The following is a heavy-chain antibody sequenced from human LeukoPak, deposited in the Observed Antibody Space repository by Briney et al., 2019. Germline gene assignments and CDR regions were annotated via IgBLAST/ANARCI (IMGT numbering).Heavy chain of an antibody. CDR3: ARDYDFSSGRFDS. V-gene: IGHV1-18*01. CDR1: GYTFTIYG. CDR2: VSPYNGNT. D-gene: IGHD3-3*01. J-gene: IGHJ4*02. Sequence: ASMKVSCKASGYTFTIYGINWVRRAPGQGLEWMGWVSPYNGNTNYAQKFQGRVTMTTDTSTSTAYMELRSLKSDDTAVYYCARDYDFSSGRFDSWGQGTLVTVSS.